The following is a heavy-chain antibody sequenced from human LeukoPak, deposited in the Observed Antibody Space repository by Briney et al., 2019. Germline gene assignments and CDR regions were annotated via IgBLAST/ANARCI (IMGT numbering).Heavy chain of an antibody. V-gene: IGHV3-7*01. J-gene: IGHJ4*02. CDR2: IKQDGGEK. CDR3: ARDGGYDYVWGSYPRNSYDY. D-gene: IGHD3-16*02. CDR1: GFTFSSYW. Sequence: GGSLRLSCASSGFTFSSYWMSWVRQAPGKGLEWVANIKQDGGEKDYVDSVKGRFTISRDNAKNSLYLQMNSLRAEDTAVYYCARDGGYDYVWGSYPRNSYDYWGQGTLVTVS.